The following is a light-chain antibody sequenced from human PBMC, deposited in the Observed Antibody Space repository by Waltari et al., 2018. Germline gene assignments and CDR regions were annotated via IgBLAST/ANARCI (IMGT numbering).Light chain of an antibody. Sequence: DIQMTQSPSTLSASVGDRVTITCRASQSIDSWLAWYQQRPGKVPKPLIYKAASLESGVPARFSGSGAGTEFTRTISILQPDDFATYYCQHYKTSSRTFGQGTKVEIK. CDR3: QHYKTSSRT. J-gene: IGKJ1*01. CDR1: QSIDSW. CDR2: KAA. V-gene: IGKV1-5*03.